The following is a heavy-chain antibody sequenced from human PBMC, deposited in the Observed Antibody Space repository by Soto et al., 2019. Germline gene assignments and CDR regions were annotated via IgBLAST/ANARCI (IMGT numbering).Heavy chain of an antibody. CDR2: IIPIFGTA. Sequence: SVKVSCKASGGTFSSYAISWVRQAPGQGLEWMGGIIPIFGTANYAQKFQGRVTITADESTSTAYMELSSLSSEDTAGYYCARTPPGYCSSNSCGASKGTGYYYYGMDVWGQGTTVTVSS. CDR3: ARTPPGYCSSNSCGASKGTGYYYYGMDV. D-gene: IGHD2-2*01. CDR1: GGTFSSYA. V-gene: IGHV1-69*13. J-gene: IGHJ6*02.